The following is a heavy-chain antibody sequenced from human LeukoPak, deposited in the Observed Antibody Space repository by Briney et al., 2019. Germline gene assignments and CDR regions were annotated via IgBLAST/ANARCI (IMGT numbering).Heavy chain of an antibody. V-gene: IGHV3-30*18. J-gene: IGHJ4*02. CDR1: GFTFSSYG. CDR3: SKGRTVTGTLALDY. CDR2: ISYDGSNK. Sequence: GGTLRLSCAASGFTFSSYGMSWVRQAPGKGLEWVAVISYDGSNKYYADSVRGRFTISRDNSKNTLYLQMNSLRAEDTAVYYCSKGRTVTGTLALDYWGQGILVTVSS. D-gene: IGHD6-19*01.